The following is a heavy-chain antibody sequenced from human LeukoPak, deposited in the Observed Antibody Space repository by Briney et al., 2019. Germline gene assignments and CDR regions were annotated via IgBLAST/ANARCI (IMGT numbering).Heavy chain of an antibody. J-gene: IGHJ6*03. V-gene: IGHV4-59*01. CDR3: TRGSIAYYYMDV. D-gene: IGHD3-22*01. CDR2: IYYSGST. CDR1: GFTFSSYA. Sequence: PGGSLRLSCAASGFTFSSYAMSWIRQPPGKGLEWIGNIYYSGSTNYNPSLKSRVTISVDTSKNQFSLKLSSVTAADTAVYYCTRGSIAYYYMDVWGKGTTVTISS.